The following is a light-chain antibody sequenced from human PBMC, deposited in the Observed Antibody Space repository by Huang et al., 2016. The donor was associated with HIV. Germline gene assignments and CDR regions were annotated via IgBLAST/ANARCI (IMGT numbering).Light chain of an antibody. CDR3: QQRGNWQLT. CDR1: QGLANY. Sequence: EIVLTQSPATLSLSPGERATISCRASQGLANYLAWYQQKPGQAPRLLISDASNRATVIPARFSGSVSWTYFTLTISSLEPEDFAVYYCQQRGNWQLTFGGGTKVEIK. J-gene: IGKJ4*01. V-gene: IGKV3-11*01. CDR2: DAS.